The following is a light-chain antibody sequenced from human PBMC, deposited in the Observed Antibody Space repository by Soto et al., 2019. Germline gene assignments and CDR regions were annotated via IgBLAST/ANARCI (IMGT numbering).Light chain of an antibody. V-gene: IGKV1-6*01. J-gene: IGKJ1*01. CDR3: LQDYNLPRT. Sequence: IQMTQSPLSLSASVGDRVIITCRASRGIGNDLGWYQQKPGKAPKLLIFAASTLHSGVPSRFSGSGSGTVFTLTISSLHPEDFATYSCLQDYNLPRTFGQGT. CDR2: AAS. CDR1: RGIGND.